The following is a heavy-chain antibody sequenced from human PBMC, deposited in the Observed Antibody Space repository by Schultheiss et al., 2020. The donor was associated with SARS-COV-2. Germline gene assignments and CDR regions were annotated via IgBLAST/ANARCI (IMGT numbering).Heavy chain of an antibody. Sequence: SQTLSLTCAVSGGSISSYYWSWIRQPPGKGLEWIGSIYHSGNTNYNPSLKSRVTTSLDTSKNQFSLKLSSVTAADTAVYYCARGGYYYDSSGRLDYWGQGSLVTVSS. D-gene: IGHD3-22*01. CDR1: GGSISSYY. CDR3: ARGGYYYDSSGRLDY. V-gene: IGHV4-59*12. J-gene: IGHJ4*02. CDR2: IYHSGNT.